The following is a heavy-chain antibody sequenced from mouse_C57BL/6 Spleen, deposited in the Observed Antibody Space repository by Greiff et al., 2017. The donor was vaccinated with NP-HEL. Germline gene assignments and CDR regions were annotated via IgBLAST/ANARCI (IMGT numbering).Heavy chain of an antibody. CDR3: AREELLRLDY. Sequence: QVQLQQSGPELVKPGASVKISCKASGYAFSSSWMNWVKQRPGKGLEWIGRIYPGDGDTNYNGKFKGKATLTADKSSSTAYMQLSSLTSEDSAVYFCAREELLRLDYWGQGTTLTVSS. J-gene: IGHJ2*01. D-gene: IGHD1-1*01. V-gene: IGHV1-82*01. CDR1: GYAFSSSW. CDR2: IYPGDGDT.